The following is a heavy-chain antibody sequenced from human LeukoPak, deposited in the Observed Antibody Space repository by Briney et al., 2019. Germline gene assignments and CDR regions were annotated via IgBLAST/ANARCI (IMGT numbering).Heavy chain of an antibody. J-gene: IGHJ4*02. CDR2: INCGGST. CDR3: ATIVSDSSGWYHFDH. D-gene: IGHD6-19*01. V-gene: IGHV3-66*01. Sequence: GWAVPLSRVASVWTVPSKYMVWVGQAPATGLEGVSFINCGGSTNYADSVKGRFIISRDYSKNAMYLQMSSLKAEDTAVYYCATIVSDSSGWYHFDHWGQGALVTVSS. CDR1: VWTVPSKY.